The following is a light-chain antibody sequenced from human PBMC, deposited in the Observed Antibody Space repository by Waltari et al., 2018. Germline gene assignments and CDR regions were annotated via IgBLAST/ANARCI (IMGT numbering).Light chain of an antibody. Sequence: QSALTQPASVSGSPGQSITISCTGTSSDVGGSNHVSWYQQHPGKVPQVMIYDVTNRPSGVSNRFSGSKSGNTASLTISGLQAEDEADYYCSSWTDSDSFKLLFGGGTKLTVL. CDR1: SSDVGGSNH. CDR3: SSWTDSDSFKLL. J-gene: IGLJ2*01. V-gene: IGLV2-14*03. CDR2: DVT.